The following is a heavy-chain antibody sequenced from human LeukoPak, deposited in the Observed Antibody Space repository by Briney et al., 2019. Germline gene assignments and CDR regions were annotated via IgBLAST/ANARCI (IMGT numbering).Heavy chain of an antibody. CDR1: GGSISSYY. D-gene: IGHD5-12*01. V-gene: IGHV4-34*01. CDR3: ARGRSSGYTYYYYYYGMDV. Sequence: PSETLSLTCTVSGGSISSYYWSWIRQPPGKGLEWIGEINHSGSTNYNPSLKSRVTISVDTSKNQFSLKLSSVTAADTAVYYCARGRSSGYTYYYYYYGMDVWGQGTTVTVSS. CDR2: INHSGST. J-gene: IGHJ6*02.